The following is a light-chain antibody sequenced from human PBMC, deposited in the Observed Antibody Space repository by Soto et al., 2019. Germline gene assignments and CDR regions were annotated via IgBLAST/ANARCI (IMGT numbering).Light chain of an antibody. CDR1: SSDVGGYNY. CDR3: SSFASSIPLV. Sequence: QSALTQPASVSGPPGQSITISCTGTSSDVGGYNYVSWYQQHPGKAPKLLICDVTNRPSGVSNRFSGSKSGNTASLTISGLQTEDEADYYCSSFASSIPLVFGGGTKVTVL. J-gene: IGLJ2*01. CDR2: DVT. V-gene: IGLV2-14*03.